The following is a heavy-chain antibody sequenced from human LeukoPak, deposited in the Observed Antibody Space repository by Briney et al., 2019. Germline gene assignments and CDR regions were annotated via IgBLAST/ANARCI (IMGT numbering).Heavy chain of an antibody. CDR3: ARGTVFLEPNDAFDI. V-gene: IGHV1-18*01. D-gene: IGHD3-3*01. Sequence: ASVKVSCKASGGTFSSYAISWVRQAPGQGLEWMGWISAYNGNTNYAQKLQGRVTMTTDTSTSTAYMELRSLRSDDTAVYYCARGTVFLEPNDAFDIWGQGTMVTVSS. J-gene: IGHJ3*02. CDR2: ISAYNGNT. CDR1: GGTFSSYA.